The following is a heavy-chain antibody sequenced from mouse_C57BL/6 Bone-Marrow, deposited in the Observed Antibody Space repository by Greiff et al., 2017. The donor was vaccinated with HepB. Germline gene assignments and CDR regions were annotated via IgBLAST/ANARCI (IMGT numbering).Heavy chain of an antibody. CDR1: GYTFTSYW. CDR2: IHPNSGST. CDR3: ARYYSNYGYFDV. Sequence: QVQLQQPGAELVKPGASVKLSCKASGYTFTSYWMHWVKQRPGQGLEWIGMIHPNSGSTNYNEKFKSKATLTVDKSSSTAYMQLSSLTSEDSAVYYCARYYSNYGYFDVWGTGTTVTVSS. D-gene: IGHD2-5*01. J-gene: IGHJ1*03. V-gene: IGHV1-64*01.